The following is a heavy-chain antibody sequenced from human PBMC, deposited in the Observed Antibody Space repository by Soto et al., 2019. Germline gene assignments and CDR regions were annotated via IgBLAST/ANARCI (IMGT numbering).Heavy chain of an antibody. Sequence: SETLSLTCTVSGGSISSGGYYWSWIRQHPGKGLEWIGYIYYSGSTYYNPSLKSRVTISVDTSKNQFSLKLSSVTAADTPVYYCARVGGINWFYPWGKGTLVTVSS. CDR2: IYYSGST. CDR3: ARVGGINWFYP. J-gene: IGHJ5*02. V-gene: IGHV4-31*03. CDR1: GGSISSGGYY.